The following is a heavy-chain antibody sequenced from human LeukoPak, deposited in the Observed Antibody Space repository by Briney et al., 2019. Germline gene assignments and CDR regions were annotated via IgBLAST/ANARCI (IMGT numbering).Heavy chain of an antibody. CDR1: GGTFSSYG. V-gene: IGHV1-69*06. D-gene: IGHD3-3*01. Sequence: SVKVSCKASGGTFSSYGISWVRQAPGQGLEWMGGIIPVLGSVSYAQKFQGRVTINVDKSTNTVYMDLNSLASEDTAIYYCARDKSTIFGVTKGNWFDPWGQGTLVTVSS. CDR2: IIPVLGSV. CDR3: ARDKSTIFGVTKGNWFDP. J-gene: IGHJ5*02.